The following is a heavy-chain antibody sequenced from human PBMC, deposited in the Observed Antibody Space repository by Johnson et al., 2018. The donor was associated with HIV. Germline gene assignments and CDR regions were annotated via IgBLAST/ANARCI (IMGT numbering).Heavy chain of an antibody. CDR1: GFTFDDYA. D-gene: IGHD1-20*01. V-gene: IGHV3-9*01. CDR2: ISWNSGSI. J-gene: IGHJ3*02. CDR3: ARAPYNWNAGLFGAFDM. Sequence: EVQLVESGGGLVQPGRSLRLSCAASGFTFDDYAMHWVRQAPGKGLEWVSGISWNSGSIGYVDSVKGRFTISRDNAKKSLYLQMSSLKAEDTAVYYCARAPYNWNAGLFGAFDMWGRGTMVTVSS.